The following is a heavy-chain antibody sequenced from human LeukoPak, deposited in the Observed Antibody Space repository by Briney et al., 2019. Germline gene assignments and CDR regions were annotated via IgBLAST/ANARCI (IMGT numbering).Heavy chain of an antibody. Sequence: SETLSLTCTVSGGSISSYYWSWIRQPPGKGLEWIGYIYYSGSTNYNPSLKSRVTISVDTSKNQFSLTMTSVTAADTAVYYCGRGMTRWLQFRPLDYWGQGTLVTVSS. V-gene: IGHV4-59*12. CDR3: GRGMTRWLQFRPLDY. J-gene: IGHJ4*02. CDR1: GGSISSYY. CDR2: IYYSGST. D-gene: IGHD5-24*01.